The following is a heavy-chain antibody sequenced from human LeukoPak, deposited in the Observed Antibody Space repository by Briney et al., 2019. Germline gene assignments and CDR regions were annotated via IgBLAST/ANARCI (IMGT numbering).Heavy chain of an antibody. CDR1: GYTFTSYG. J-gene: IGHJ5*02. D-gene: IGHD2-15*01. CDR3: ARGSAVGAADWFDP. Sequence: GTSVKVSCKASGYTFTSYGISWVRQAPGQGLEWMGWISAYNGHTNYAQKLQGRVTMTTDTSMNTASMELRSLRSDDTALYYCARGSAVGAADWFDPWGQGTLVTVSS. V-gene: IGHV1-18*01. CDR2: ISAYNGHT.